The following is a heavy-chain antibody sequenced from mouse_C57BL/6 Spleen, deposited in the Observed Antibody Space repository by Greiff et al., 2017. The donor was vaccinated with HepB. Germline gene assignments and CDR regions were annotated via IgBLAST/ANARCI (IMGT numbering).Heavy chain of an antibody. Sequence: VQLQQSGAELVRPGTSVKVSCKASGYAFTNYLIEWVKQRPGQGLEWIGVINPGSGGTNYNEKFKGKETLTADKSSSTAYMQLISLTSEDSAVYCCARNGNYYYGSSLDYFDYWGQGTTLTVSS. CDR3: ARNGNYYYGSSLDYFDY. CDR2: INPGSGGT. V-gene: IGHV1-54*01. CDR1: GYAFTNYL. J-gene: IGHJ2*01. D-gene: IGHD1-1*01.